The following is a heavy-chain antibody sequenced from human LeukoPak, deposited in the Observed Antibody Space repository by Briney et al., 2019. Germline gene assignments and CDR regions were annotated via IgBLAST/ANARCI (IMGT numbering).Heavy chain of an antibody. D-gene: IGHD5-18*01. CDR3: ARAGGYSYVTLSDY. Sequence: PGGSLRLSCAASGFTFGDYAMHWVRQAPGKGLEWVSGISYNSRSIGYADSVKGRFTISRDNAKNSLYLQMNSLRAEDTALYYCARAGGYSYVTLSDYWGQGTLVTVSS. J-gene: IGHJ4*02. V-gene: IGHV3-9*01. CDR1: GFTFGDYA. CDR2: ISYNSRSI.